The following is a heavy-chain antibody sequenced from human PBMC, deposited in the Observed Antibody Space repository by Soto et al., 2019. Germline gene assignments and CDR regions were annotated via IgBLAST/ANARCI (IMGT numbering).Heavy chain of an antibody. Sequence: EVQLVESGGGLVQPGGSLRLSCAASGFTFSNNWVNWVRQAPGKGLEWVANIKEDGSETYYVDSVKGRFTISRDNAKNSLHLQMNSLRAEDTAIYYCEAPHGWGQGTLVTVSS. V-gene: IGHV3-7*01. CDR1: GFTFSNNW. CDR3: EAPHG. CDR2: IKEDGSET. J-gene: IGHJ4*02.